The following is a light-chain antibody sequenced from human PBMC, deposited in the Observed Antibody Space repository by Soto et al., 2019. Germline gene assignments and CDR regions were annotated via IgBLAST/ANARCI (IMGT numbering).Light chain of an antibody. CDR1: QNVDSNY. V-gene: IGKV3-20*01. CDR2: GAS. CDR3: QQYGSLSWT. J-gene: IGKJ1*01. Sequence: EIVLTQSPGTLSLSPGERATLSCRASQNVDSNYLAWYQQKPGQAPRIIIFGASGKATGIPDRVSGSGSGTDFTLTISRMEQEDFAVYYCQQYGSLSWTFGQGTKVEIK.